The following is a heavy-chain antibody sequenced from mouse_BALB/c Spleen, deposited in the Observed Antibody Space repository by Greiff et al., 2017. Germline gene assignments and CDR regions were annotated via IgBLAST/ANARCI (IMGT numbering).Heavy chain of an antibody. J-gene: IGHJ3*01. CDR1: GYTFTSYW. Sequence: QVQLKEPGAELAKPGASVKMSCKASGYTFTSYWMHWVKQRPGQGLEWIGYINPSTGYTEYNQKFKDKATLTADKSSSTAYMQLSSLTSEDSAVYYCARPNYSWFAYWGQGTLVTVSA. D-gene: IGHD1-1*01. CDR3: ARPNYSWFAY. CDR2: INPSTGYT. V-gene: IGHV1-7*01.